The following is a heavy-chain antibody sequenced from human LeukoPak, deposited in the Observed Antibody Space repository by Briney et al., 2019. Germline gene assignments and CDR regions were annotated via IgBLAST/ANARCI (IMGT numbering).Heavy chain of an antibody. D-gene: IGHD2-2*01. J-gene: IGHJ2*01. V-gene: IGHV4-34*01. CDR2: INHSGST. CDR3: ARIVPAATKSYWYFDL. CDR1: GGSFSGYY. Sequence: PSETLSLTCAVYGGSFSGYYWSWIRQPPGKGLEWIGEINHSGSTNYNPSLKSRVTISVDTSKNQFSLKLSSVTAADTAVYYCARIVPAATKSYWYFDLWGRGTLVTVSS.